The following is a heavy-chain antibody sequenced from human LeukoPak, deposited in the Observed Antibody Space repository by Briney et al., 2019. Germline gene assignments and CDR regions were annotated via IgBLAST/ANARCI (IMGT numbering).Heavy chain of an antibody. CDR1: GYTFTGYY. CDR3: AGVRSGSYSFDY. D-gene: IGHD1-26*01. Sequence: ASVKGSCKASGYTFTGYYMHWLRQAPGQGLEGMGWINPNSGGTNYAQKFQGRVTMTRDTSISTAYMELSRLRSDDTAVYYWAGVRSGSYSFDYWGQGTLVTVSS. V-gene: IGHV1-2*02. CDR2: INPNSGGT. J-gene: IGHJ4*02.